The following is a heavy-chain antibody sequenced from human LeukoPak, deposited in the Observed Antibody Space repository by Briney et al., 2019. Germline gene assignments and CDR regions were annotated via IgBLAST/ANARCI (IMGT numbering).Heavy chain of an antibody. CDR1: GGSFSGYY. D-gene: IGHD3-9*01. J-gene: IGHJ3*02. V-gene: IGHV4-34*01. Sequence: SETLSLTCVVYGGSFSGYYWGWIRQPPGKGLEWIGEINHSGSTNYNPSLKSRVTISVDTSKNQFSLKLSSVTAADTAVYYCARAPRYFDWVEAFDIWVQGTMVTVSS. CDR3: ARAPRYFDWVEAFDI. CDR2: INHSGST.